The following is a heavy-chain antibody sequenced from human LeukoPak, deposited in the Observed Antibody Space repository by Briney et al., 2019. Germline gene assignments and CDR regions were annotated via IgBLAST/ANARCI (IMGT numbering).Heavy chain of an antibody. CDR1: GFTFDDYT. Sequence: PGGSLRLSCVASGFTFDDYTMHWVRQAPGKGLEWVSLISWNGVNIYYTDSVKGRFTISRENSKNRLYLQMNSLRAEDTAVYYCARAEGYGGELDSWGQGTLVTVSS. J-gene: IGHJ4*02. V-gene: IGHV3-43*01. CDR3: ARAEGYGGELDS. D-gene: IGHD4-23*01. CDR2: ISWNGVNI.